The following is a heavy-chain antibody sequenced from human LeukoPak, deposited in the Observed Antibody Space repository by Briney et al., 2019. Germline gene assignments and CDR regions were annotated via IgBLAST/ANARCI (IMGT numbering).Heavy chain of an antibody. Sequence: GGSLRLSCAASGFTFSSYAMSWVRQAPGKGLEWGSAISGSGGSTYYADSVKGRFTISRDNSKNTLYLQMNSLRAEDTAVYYCAKDPYSSSPNNWFDPWGQGTLVTVSS. CDR3: AKDPYSSSPNNWFDP. CDR1: GFTFSSYA. CDR2: ISGSGGST. V-gene: IGHV3-23*01. J-gene: IGHJ5*02. D-gene: IGHD6-6*01.